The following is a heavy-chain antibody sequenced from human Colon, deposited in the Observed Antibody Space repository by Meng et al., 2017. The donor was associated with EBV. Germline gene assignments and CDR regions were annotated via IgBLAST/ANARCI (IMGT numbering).Heavy chain of an antibody. Sequence: VRLGRAGVELKKPGASLKVSGKASGYTLTSYDINWVRQGTGQGLEWMGWMNPNRGTTGYAQKFQGRVTMTRNISKSTAYMDLSSLRSEDTAVYYCATGVADFEYWGQGTLVTVSS. CDR3: ATGVADFEY. V-gene: IGHV1-8*01. CDR1: GYTLTSYD. CDR2: MNPNRGTT. D-gene: IGHD6-19*01. J-gene: IGHJ4*02.